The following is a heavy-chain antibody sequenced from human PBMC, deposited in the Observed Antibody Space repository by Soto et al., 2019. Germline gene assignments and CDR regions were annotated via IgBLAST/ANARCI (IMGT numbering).Heavy chain of an antibody. CDR1: GFTFSSNA. V-gene: IGHV3-23*01. CDR3: EKQRAGFGSGSDTYYFDY. CDR2: ISGSGGTT. Sequence: EVQLLESGGGLVQPGGSLRISCIGSGFTFSSNAMSWVRQAPGKGLEWVSAISGSGGTTYYADSVKGRFAVSRDNSNNTLYLQINRLRAEDTDVYYCEKQRAGFGSGSDTYYFDYWGQGTLVTVSS. J-gene: IGHJ4*02. D-gene: IGHD3-10*01.